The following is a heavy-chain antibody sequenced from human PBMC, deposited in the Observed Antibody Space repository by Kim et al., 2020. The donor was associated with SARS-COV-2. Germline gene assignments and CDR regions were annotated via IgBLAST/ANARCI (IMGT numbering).Heavy chain of an antibody. D-gene: IGHD3-16*02. V-gene: IGHV3-9*01. Sequence: GGSLRLSCAASGFTFGDYAMHWVRQAPGKGLEWVSGISWNSGNIGYADSVKGRFTTSRDNAKNSLYLQMNSLRAEDTALYYCAKDIGITFGGVIVKDWGQGTLVTVSS. CDR2: ISWNSGNI. J-gene: IGHJ4*02. CDR3: AKDIGITFGGVIVKD. CDR1: GFTFGDYA.